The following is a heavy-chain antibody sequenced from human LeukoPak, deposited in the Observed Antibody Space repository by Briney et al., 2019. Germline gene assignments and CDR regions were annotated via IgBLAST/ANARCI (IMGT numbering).Heavy chain of an antibody. D-gene: IGHD3-3*01. J-gene: IGHJ6*03. CDR1: GFTFSDYY. Sequence: AGGSLRLSCAASGFTFSDYYMSWIRQAPGKGLEWVSYISSSGSTIYYADSVKGRFTISRDNAKNSLYLQMNSLRAEDTAVYYCARDRSYYDFWSGYWGHYYYYVDVWGKGTTVTVSS. V-gene: IGHV3-11*04. CDR3: ARDRSYYDFWSGYWGHYYYYVDV. CDR2: ISSSGSTI.